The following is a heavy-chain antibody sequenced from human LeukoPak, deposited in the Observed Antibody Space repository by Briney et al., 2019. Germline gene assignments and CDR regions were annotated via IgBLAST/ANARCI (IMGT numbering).Heavy chain of an antibody. V-gene: IGHV1-69*06. D-gene: IGHD5-18*01. CDR2: IIPIFGTA. CDR1: GGTFSSYA. Sequence: GASVKVSCKASGGTFSSYAISWVRQAPGQGLEWMGGIIPIFGTANYAQKFQGRVTITADKSTSTAYMELSSLRSEDTAVYYCARVAYSYGLPLWFDPWGQGTLVTVSS. J-gene: IGHJ5*02. CDR3: ARVAYSYGLPLWFDP.